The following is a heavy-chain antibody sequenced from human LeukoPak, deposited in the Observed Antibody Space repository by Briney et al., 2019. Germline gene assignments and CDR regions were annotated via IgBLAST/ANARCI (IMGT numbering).Heavy chain of an antibody. CDR1: GLTFSICG. D-gene: IGHD3-3*01. CDR3: AKCDDSRPPYCMDV. Sequence: GGSLRLSCAASGLTFSICGMSWVRQAPGKGLEWVSAISDSGGSTSYADSVKGRFTISRDNSKNTLYLQMNSLRAEDTAVYYCAKCDDSRPPYCMDVWGKGTTVTVSS. V-gene: IGHV3-23*01. CDR2: ISDSGGST. J-gene: IGHJ6*03.